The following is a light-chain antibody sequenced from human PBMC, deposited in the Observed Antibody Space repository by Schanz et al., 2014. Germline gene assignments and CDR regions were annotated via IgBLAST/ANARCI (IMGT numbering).Light chain of an antibody. CDR1: SSDVGGYNY. J-gene: IGLJ3*02. CDR3: SSFTSTNTWV. V-gene: IGLV2-14*01. CDR2: DVN. Sequence: QSALTQPPSASGSPGQSVTISCTGTSSDVGGYNYVSWYQQYPGKAPKLIIYDVNKRPSGVSNRFSGSKSGNTASLTISGLQAEDESDYYCSSFTSTNTWVFGGGTKLTVL.